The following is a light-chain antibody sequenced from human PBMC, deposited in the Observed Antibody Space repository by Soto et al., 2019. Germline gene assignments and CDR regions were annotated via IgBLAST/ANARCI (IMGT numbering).Light chain of an antibody. V-gene: IGKV1-39*01. CDR3: QQSYITPWT. CDR2: AAS. CDR1: QSISSY. Sequence: DIPMTQSPSSLSASVGDRVTITCRASQSISSYLNWYQHKPGKAPKLLIYAASSLQSGVPSRFSGSGSGTDFTLTITTLQAEDIATYYCQQSYITPWTFGQGTKVEIK. J-gene: IGKJ1*01.